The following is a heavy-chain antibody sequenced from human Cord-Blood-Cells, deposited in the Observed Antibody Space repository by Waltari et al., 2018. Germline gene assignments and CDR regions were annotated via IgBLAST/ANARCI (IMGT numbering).Heavy chain of an antibody. J-gene: IGHJ3*02. CDR1: GGTFRSYA. CDR3: ARERGYSGYDDAFDI. Sequence: QVQLVQSGAEVKKPGSSVKVSCKASGGTFRSYAISWVRQAPGKGLEWMGRIIPILGIANYAQKFQGRVTITADKSTSTAYMELSSLRSEDTAVYYCARERGYSGYDDAFDIWGQGTMVTVSS. CDR2: IIPILGIA. D-gene: IGHD5-12*01. V-gene: IGHV1-69*09.